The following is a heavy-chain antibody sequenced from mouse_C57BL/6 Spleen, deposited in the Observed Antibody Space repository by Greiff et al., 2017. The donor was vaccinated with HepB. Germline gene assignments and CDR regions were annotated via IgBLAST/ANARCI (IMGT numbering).Heavy chain of an antibody. CDR3: ARFILDY. D-gene: IGHD1-1*01. Sequence: EVMLVESGPVLVKPGASVKMSCKASGYTFTDYYMNWVKQSHGKSLEWIGVINPYNGGTSYNQKFKGKATLTVDKSSSTAYMELNSLTSEDSAVYYCARFILDYWGQGTTLTVSS. J-gene: IGHJ2*01. CDR2: INPYNGGT. CDR1: GYTFTDYY. V-gene: IGHV1-19*01.